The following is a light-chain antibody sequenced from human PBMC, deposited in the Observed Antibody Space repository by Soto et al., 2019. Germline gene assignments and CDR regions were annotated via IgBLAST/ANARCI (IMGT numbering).Light chain of an antibody. CDR2: GAS. Sequence: IVMTQSPATLSMTPGERATLSCRASQSVSSNLAWYQQKPGQAPRLVNYGASTRAHGIPARFSGSGSGTEFTITISGLQSEDLAVYYCQHYTIRPWTFGQGTKVDI. CDR3: QHYTIRPWT. J-gene: IGKJ1*01. CDR1: QSVSSN. V-gene: IGKV3-15*01.